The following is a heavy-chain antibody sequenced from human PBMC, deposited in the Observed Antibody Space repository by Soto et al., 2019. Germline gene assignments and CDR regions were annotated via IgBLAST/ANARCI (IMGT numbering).Heavy chain of an antibody. Sequence: PGGSLRLSCAASGFTFSSYAMSWVRQAPGKGLEWVSAISGSGGTTYYADSVKGRFTISRDNSKNTLYLQMNSLRAEDTAVYYCAKAAWFGLDYYYYGMEVWGQGTTVTVSS. V-gene: IGHV3-23*01. CDR3: AKAAWFGLDYYYYGMEV. J-gene: IGHJ6*02. CDR1: GFTFSSYA. D-gene: IGHD3-10*01. CDR2: ISGSGGTT.